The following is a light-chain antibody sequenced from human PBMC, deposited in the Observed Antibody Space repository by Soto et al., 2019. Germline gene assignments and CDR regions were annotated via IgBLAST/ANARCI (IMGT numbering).Light chain of an antibody. CDR3: QKYSSVPV. CDR2: AAS. J-gene: IGKJ3*01. CDR1: QGIRNF. V-gene: IGKV1-27*01. Sequence: DIPMTQSPTSLSASVGDRVTITCRASQGIRNFVAWYQQKPGKAPKLLIYAASTLQSGVPSRFSGSGSGTDFTFTFNSLQPEDVATYSCQKYSSVPVFGPGTKVEIK.